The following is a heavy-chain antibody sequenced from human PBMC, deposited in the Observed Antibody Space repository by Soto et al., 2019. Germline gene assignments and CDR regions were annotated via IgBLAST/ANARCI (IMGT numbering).Heavy chain of an antibody. V-gene: IGHV1-69*02. CDR1: GGTFRNYP. CDR3: ASGHLVVLNYFES. Sequence: QVQLVQSGAEVKKPGSSVKVSCKASGGTFRNYPINWVRQAPGQGLEWMGSIFPITDIPDYAQNFKARLTISADKSTNTAYMELSNLTSDDTSMYFCASGHLVVLNYFESWGQGTLVTVSS. J-gene: IGHJ4*02. CDR2: IFPITDIP.